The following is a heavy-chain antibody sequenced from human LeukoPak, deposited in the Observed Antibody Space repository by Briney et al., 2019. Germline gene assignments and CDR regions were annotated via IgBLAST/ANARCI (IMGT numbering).Heavy chain of an antibody. CDR2: IYYSGSS. D-gene: IGHD5-24*01. J-gene: IGHJ4*02. CDR3: ARHRSGWLQSSFDY. CDR1: GGSISSSSSY. Sequence: SETLSLTCSVSGGSISSSSSYWGWIRQPPGKGLEWIGSIYYSGSSFDNPALKSRVTISVDTSKNKFSLKLSSVTAADTAVYYCARHRSGWLQSSFDYWGQGTLVTVSS. V-gene: IGHV4-39*01.